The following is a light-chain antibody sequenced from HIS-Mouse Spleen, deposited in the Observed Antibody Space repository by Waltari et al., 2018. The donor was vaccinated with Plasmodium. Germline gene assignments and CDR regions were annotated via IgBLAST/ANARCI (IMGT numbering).Light chain of an antibody. CDR2: EGS. CDR3: CSYAGSSTVVV. V-gene: IGLV2-23*03. J-gene: IGLJ2*01. CDR1: SSDVGSYNL. Sequence: PASVSGSPGQSITISCTGTSSDVGSYNLVSWYQQHPGKAPKLMIYEGSKRPSGVSNRFSGSKSGNTASLTISGLQAEDEADYYCCSYAGSSTVVVFGGGTKLTVL.